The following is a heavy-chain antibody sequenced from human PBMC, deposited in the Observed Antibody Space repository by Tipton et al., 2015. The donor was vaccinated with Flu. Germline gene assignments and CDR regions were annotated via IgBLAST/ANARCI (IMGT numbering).Heavy chain of an antibody. J-gene: IGHJ3*02. CDR2: IYYSGST. CDR3: ARDGGSYYFVDAFDI. CDR1: GGSISSGTYY. V-gene: IGHV4-61*10. D-gene: IGHD1-26*01. Sequence: LRLSCSVSGGSISSGTYYWSWIRQSAGKGLEWIGYIYYSGSTNYNPSLKSRVTISVDTSKNQFSLKLSSVTAADTAVYYCARDGGSYYFVDAFDIWGQGKKVTVSS.